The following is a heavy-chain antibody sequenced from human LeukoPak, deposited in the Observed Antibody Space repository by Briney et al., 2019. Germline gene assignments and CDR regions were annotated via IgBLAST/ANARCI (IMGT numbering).Heavy chain of an antibody. Sequence: ASVKVSCKASGYTFTSYYMHWVRQVPGQGLEWMGRINPNSGDTDYAQKFQGRVIMTRDTSISTAYMEVSRLRADDTAVYYCARVDSGHDYGPSWGQGTTVTVSS. CDR3: ARVDSGHDYGPS. CDR1: GYTFTSYY. CDR2: INPNSGDT. J-gene: IGHJ3*01. D-gene: IGHD5-12*01. V-gene: IGHV1-2*06.